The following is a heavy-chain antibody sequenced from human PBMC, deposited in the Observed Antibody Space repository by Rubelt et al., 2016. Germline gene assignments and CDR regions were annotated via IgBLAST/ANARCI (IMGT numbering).Heavy chain of an antibody. CDR2: IDTNGGTT. V-gene: IGHV3-64*05. Sequence: EVQLLESGGGLVQPGGSLRLSCAASGFTFSSYAMHWVRQAPGKGLEYVSGIDTNGGTTYYADSVKGRSTISRDNSKNTLYVQMSSLRAEDTAVYYCQVAVANTLYWGQGTLVTVSS. CDR3: QVAVANTLY. J-gene: IGHJ4*02. CDR1: GFTFSSYA. D-gene: IGHD6-19*01.